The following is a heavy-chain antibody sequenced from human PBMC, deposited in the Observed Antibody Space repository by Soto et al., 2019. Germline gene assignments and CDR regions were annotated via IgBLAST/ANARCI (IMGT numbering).Heavy chain of an antibody. CDR2: INHSGST. V-gene: IGHV4-34*01. Sequence: SETLSLTCTVSGGSVSSESHYWSWIRQPPGKGLEWIGEINHSGSTNYNPSLKSRVTISVDTSKNQFSLKLSSVTAADTAVYYCARVKGYWYSSSRRNYYYYGMDVWGQGTTVTVSS. J-gene: IGHJ6*02. D-gene: IGHD6-6*01. CDR1: GGSVSSESHY. CDR3: ARVKGYWYSSSRRNYYYYGMDV.